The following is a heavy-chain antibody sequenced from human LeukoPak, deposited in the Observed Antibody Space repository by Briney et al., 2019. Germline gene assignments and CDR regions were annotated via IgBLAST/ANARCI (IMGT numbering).Heavy chain of an antibody. V-gene: IGHV3-13*04. CDR3: VRATSGFDL. Sequence: GGSLRLSCAASGFTFSSYDMHWVRQGTGKRLEWVSAISTAADTYYPGSVKGRFTISRANGNDSLLLQMNRLRAGDTAGYYCVRATSGFDLWGRGTLVTVSS. D-gene: IGHD1-26*01. CDR1: GFTFSSYD. J-gene: IGHJ2*01. CDR2: ISTAADT.